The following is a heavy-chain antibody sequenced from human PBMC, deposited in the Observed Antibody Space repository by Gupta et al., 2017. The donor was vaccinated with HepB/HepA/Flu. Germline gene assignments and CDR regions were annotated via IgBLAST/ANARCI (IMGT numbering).Heavy chain of an antibody. D-gene: IGHD3-3*01. V-gene: IGHV3-30*18. J-gene: IGHJ6*02. CDR1: GFTFSSYA. CDR2: ISYHGSNK. CDR3: AKEFYDFWSGSGGYYYGMDV. Sequence: QVQLVESGGGVVQPGRSLRLSCAASGFTFSSYAMHWVRQAPGKGLEWVAVISYHGSNKYYADSVKGRFTISRDNSKNTLYLQMDSLRTEDTALYYCAKEFYDFWSGSGGYYYGMDVWGQGTTVTVSS.